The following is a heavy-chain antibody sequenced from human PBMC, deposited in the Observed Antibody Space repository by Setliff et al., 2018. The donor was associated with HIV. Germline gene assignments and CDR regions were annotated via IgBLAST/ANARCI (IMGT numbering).Heavy chain of an antibody. J-gene: IGHJ4*02. CDR2: IYHSGST. CDR3: ARRRSRGWYHYFDY. Sequence: PSETLSLTCTVSGYSISSGYYWGWIRQPPGKGLEWIGSIYHSGSTYYNPSLKSRVTISVDTSKNQFSLKLSSVTAADTAVYYCARRRSRGWYHYFDYWGQGTLVTVSS. D-gene: IGHD6-19*01. CDR1: GYSISSGYY. V-gene: IGHV4-38-2*02.